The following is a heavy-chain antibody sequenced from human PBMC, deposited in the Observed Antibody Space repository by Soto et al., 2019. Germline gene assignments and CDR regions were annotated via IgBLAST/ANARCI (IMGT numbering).Heavy chain of an antibody. CDR3: AIFPRQKHNRNYVDYFYY. CDR2: IIPIFGTA. Sequence: SVKVSCKASGGTFSSYAISWVRQAPGQVLEWMGGIIPIFGTANYAQKFQGRVTITADESTSTAYMELSSLRSEDTAVYYCAIFPRQKHNRNYVDYFYYWGQGSLVTVS. J-gene: IGHJ4*02. D-gene: IGHD1-7*01. V-gene: IGHV1-69*13. CDR1: GGTFSSYA.